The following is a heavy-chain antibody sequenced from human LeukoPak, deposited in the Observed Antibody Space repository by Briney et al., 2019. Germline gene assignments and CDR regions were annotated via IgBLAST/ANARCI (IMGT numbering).Heavy chain of an antibody. Sequence: SETLSLTCTVSSGSINSGGYYWTWIRQPPGMGLEWIGYIYQFENTDYNPSLKTRVTMSVDRSKNQFSLKLSSVTAADTAVYYCARDDTNGFDSWGQGTLVTVSS. D-gene: IGHD2-8*01. J-gene: IGHJ4*02. CDR2: IYQFENT. CDR3: ARDDTNGFDS. CDR1: SGSINSGGYY. V-gene: IGHV4-30-2*01.